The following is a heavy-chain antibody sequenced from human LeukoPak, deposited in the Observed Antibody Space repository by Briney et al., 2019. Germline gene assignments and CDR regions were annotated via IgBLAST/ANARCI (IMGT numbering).Heavy chain of an antibody. J-gene: IGHJ4*02. V-gene: IGHV3-7*01. CDR3: ARVSAEWLLSY. CDR1: GFTFSSDW. D-gene: IGHD3-3*01. Sequence: GGSLRLSCAASGFTFSSDWMTWVRQAPGKGLEWVANIRQDGGEKFYLDSVKGRFTISRDNSRNSLYLQMNSLIAEDTSVYYCARVSAEWLLSYWGQGTLVTVSS. CDR2: IRQDGGEK.